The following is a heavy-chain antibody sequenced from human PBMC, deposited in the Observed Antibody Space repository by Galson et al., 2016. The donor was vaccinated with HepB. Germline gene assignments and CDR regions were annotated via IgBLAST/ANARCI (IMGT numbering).Heavy chain of an antibody. D-gene: IGHD3-16*01. CDR2: MSGSGDRT. CDR1: QFTFSGYV. CDR3: VKDIPDYYDPDGSYPSK. J-gene: IGHJ1*01. V-gene: IGHV3-23*01. Sequence: SLRLSCAASQFTFSGYVMRWVRQAPGKGLEWVSTMSGSGDRTYYADSVRGRFTISRDNSKNTLFLQMTSLRVEDTAVYFCVKDIPDYYDPDGSYPSKWGRGTLVSVSS.